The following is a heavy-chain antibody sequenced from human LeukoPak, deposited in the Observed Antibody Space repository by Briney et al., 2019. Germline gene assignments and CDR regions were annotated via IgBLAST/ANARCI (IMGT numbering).Heavy chain of an antibody. V-gene: IGHV3-30*04. CDR3: ARGDDNYGVFFDY. Sequence: GGSLRLSCAASGFTFSSYAMHWVRQAPGKGLEWVAVVSYGGSNKYYAESVKGRFTISRDNSKNTLYLQMNSLRAEDTAVYYCARGDDNYGVFFDYWGQGTLVTVSS. J-gene: IGHJ4*02. D-gene: IGHD4/OR15-4a*01. CDR2: VSYGGSNK. CDR1: GFTFSSYA.